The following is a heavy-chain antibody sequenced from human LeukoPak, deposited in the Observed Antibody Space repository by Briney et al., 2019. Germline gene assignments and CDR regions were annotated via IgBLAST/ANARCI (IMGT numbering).Heavy chain of an antibody. Sequence: PSQTLSLTCAVSGGSISSGGYSWSWIRQPPGKGLEWIGYIYHSGSTYYNPSLKSRVTISVDRSKNQFSLKLSSVTAADTAVYYCARGQVGDPSVLYYYYGMDVWGQGTTVTVSS. V-gene: IGHV4-30-2*01. CDR1: GGSISSGGYS. CDR2: IYHSGST. CDR3: ARGQVGDPSVLYYYYGMDV. D-gene: IGHD3-16*01. J-gene: IGHJ6*02.